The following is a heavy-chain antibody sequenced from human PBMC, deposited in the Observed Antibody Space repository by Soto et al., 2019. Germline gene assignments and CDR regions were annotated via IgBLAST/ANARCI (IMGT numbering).Heavy chain of an antibody. J-gene: IGHJ6*02. CDR1: GFTFSNYG. CDR3: ARDQVQYGSGYYTRYYGLDV. Sequence: QVQLVESGGGVVQPGRSLRLSCAASGFTFSNYGMHWVRQAPGKGLEWVAVISFDGVNKYYADSVKGRFTIARDISKSTLYLELNSLRAEDTAVYYCARDQVQYGSGYYTRYYGLDVWGQGATVTVSS. CDR2: ISFDGVNK. D-gene: IGHD6-19*01. V-gene: IGHV3-30*19.